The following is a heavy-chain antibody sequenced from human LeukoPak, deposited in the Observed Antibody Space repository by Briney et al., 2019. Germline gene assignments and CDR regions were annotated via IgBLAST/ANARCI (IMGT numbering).Heavy chain of an antibody. D-gene: IGHD6-19*01. CDR1: GGSISSYY. J-gene: IGHJ4*02. Sequence: PSETLSLTCTVSGGSISSYYWSWIRQPAGKGLEWIGYIYYSGSTNYNPSLKSRVTISVDTSKNQFSLKLSSVTAADTAVYYCARHPQWLVGKYFDYWGQGTLVTVSS. CDR2: IYYSGST. V-gene: IGHV4-59*08. CDR3: ARHPQWLVGKYFDY.